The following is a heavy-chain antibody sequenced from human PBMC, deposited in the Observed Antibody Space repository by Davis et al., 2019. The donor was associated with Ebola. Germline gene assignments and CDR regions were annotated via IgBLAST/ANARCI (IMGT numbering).Heavy chain of an antibody. J-gene: IGHJ4*02. CDR3: ARLYGGRDFDY. CDR1: GGSISSSSYY. CDR2: IYYSGST. Sequence: GSLRLSCTVSGGSISSSSYYWGWIRQPPGKGLEWIGSIYYSGSTYYNPSLKSRVTISVDTSKNQFSLKLSSVTAADTAVYYCARLYGGRDFDYWGQGTLVTVSS. D-gene: IGHD4-23*01. V-gene: IGHV4-39*01.